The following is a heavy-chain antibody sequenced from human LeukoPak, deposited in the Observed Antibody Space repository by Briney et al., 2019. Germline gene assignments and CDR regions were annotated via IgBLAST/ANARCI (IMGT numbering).Heavy chain of an antibody. CDR1: GYTFTSYG. CDR3: ARDRYCSGGSCYRFWFDP. J-gene: IGHJ5*02. D-gene: IGHD2-15*01. Sequence: ASVKVSCKASGYTFTSYGISWVRQAPGQGLEWLGWISAYNGNTNYAQKVQGRVTMTTDTSANTAYMELRSLRSDDTAVYYCARDRYCSGGSCYRFWFDPWGQGTLVIVSS. V-gene: IGHV1-18*01. CDR2: ISAYNGNT.